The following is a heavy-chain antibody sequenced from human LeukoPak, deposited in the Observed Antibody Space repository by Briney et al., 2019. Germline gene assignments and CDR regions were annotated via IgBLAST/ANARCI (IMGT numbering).Heavy chain of an antibody. CDR3: ARDREFYDILTGYKVSHYFDY. V-gene: IGHV3-30*02. CDR2: IRYDGSNK. Sequence: GGSLRLSCAASGFTFSSYGMHWVRQAPGKGLEWVAFIRYDGSNKYYADSVKGRFTISRDNSKNTLYLQMNSLRAEDTAVYYCARDREFYDILTGYKVSHYFDYWGQGTLVTVSS. D-gene: IGHD3-9*01. CDR1: GFTFSSYG. J-gene: IGHJ4*02.